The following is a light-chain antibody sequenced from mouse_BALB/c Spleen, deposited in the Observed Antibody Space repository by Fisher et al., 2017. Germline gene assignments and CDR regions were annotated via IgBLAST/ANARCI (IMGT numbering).Light chain of an antibody. CDR2: DTS. J-gene: IGKJ2*01. CDR1: SSVSY. Sequence: IVLTQSTAILSASPGEKVTMTCRASSSVSYMYWYQQKPGSSPRLLIYDTSNLASGVPVRFSGSGSGISYSLTISSVEAEDDATYYCQQWSGYPFTFGGGTKLEIK. V-gene: IGKV4-55*01. CDR3: QQWSGYPFT.